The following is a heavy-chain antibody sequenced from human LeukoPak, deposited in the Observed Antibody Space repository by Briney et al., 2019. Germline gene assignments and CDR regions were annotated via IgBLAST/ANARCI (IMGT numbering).Heavy chain of an antibody. CDR2: IYWNDDK. J-gene: IGHJ5*02. CDR1: GFSLSTSGVG. V-gene: IGHV2-5*01. Sequence: SGPTLVKPTQTLTLTCTFSGFSLSTSGVGVGWIRQPPGKALEWLALIYWNDDKRYSPSLKSRLTITKDTSKSQVVLTMTNMDPVDTATYYCAHRPGDFWSGYYSRWFDPWGQGTLVTVSS. D-gene: IGHD3-3*01. CDR3: AHRPGDFWSGYYSRWFDP.